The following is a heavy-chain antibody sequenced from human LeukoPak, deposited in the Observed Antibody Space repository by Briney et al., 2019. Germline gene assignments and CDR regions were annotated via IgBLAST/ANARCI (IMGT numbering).Heavy chain of an antibody. CDR2: ISSSSSYI. Sequence: GGSLRLSCAASGFTFSSYRMNWVRQAPGKGLEWVSSISSSSSYIYYADSVKGRFTISRDNAKNSLYLQVNSLRAEDTAVYYCASSTGPYGGVYFDYWGQGTLVTVSS. V-gene: IGHV3-21*01. CDR3: ASSTGPYGGVYFDY. D-gene: IGHD4-23*01. J-gene: IGHJ4*02. CDR1: GFTFSSYR.